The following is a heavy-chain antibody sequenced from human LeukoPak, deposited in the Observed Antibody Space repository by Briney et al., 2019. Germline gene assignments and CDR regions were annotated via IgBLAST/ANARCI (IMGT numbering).Heavy chain of an antibody. CDR1: GGSISSYY. CDR2: IYYSGST. Sequence: SETLSLTCTVSGGSISSYYWSWIRQPPGKGLEWIGYIYYSGSTNYNPSLKSRATISVDTSKNQFSLKLSSVTAADTAVYYCARVPASSSSRYYYYGMDVWGQGTTVTVSS. CDR3: ARVPASSSSRYYYYGMDV. D-gene: IGHD6-6*01. J-gene: IGHJ6*02. V-gene: IGHV4-59*01.